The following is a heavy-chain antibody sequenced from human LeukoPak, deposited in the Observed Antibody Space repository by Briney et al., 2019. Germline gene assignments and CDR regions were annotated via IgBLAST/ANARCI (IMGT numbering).Heavy chain of an antibody. V-gene: IGHV3-9*01. CDR3: AKDLSSSWYYFDY. Sequence: GGSLRLSCAASGFTFDDYAMHWVRQAPGKGLEWFSGISWNSGSIGYADSVKGRFTISRDNAKNSLYLQMNSLRAEDTALYYCAKDLSSSWYYFDYWGQGTLVTVSS. J-gene: IGHJ4*02. CDR1: GFTFDDYA. CDR2: ISWNSGSI. D-gene: IGHD6-13*01.